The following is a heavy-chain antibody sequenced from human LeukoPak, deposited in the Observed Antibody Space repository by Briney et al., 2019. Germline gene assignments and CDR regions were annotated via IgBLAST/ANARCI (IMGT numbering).Heavy chain of an antibody. CDR2: ISYDAKSN. CDR3: ARDHYSGAFDI. CDR1: GFTFSSYG. D-gene: IGHD2-21*01. J-gene: IGHJ3*02. V-gene: IGHV3-30*03. Sequence: GGSLRLSCATSGFTFSSYGMHWVRQVPGKGLEWVAVISYDAKSNYHVDSVKGRFTISRDNAKNSLYLQMNSLRAEDTAVYYCARDHYSGAFDIWGQGTMVTVSS.